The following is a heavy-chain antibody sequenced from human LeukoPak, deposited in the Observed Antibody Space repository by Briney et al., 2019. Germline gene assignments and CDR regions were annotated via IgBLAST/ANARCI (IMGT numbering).Heavy chain of an antibody. Sequence: PGGSLRLSCAASGFTFSSYWMSWVRQAPGKGLEWVANIKQDGSEKYYVDSVKGRFTISRDNAKNSLYLQMNSLRAEDTAVYYCARVTTVIVEYYFDYWGQGTLVTVSS. CDR2: IKQDGSEK. J-gene: IGHJ4*02. CDR3: ARVTTVIVEYYFDY. V-gene: IGHV3-7*01. D-gene: IGHD3-22*01. CDR1: GFTFSSYW.